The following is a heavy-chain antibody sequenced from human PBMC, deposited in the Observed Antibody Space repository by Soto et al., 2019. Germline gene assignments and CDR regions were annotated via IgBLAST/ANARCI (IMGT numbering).Heavy chain of an antibody. CDR2: IYSGGST. CDR3: SREGVGLPGQGYYYYGMDV. J-gene: IGHJ6*02. D-gene: IGHD5-18*01. Sequence: GGSLRLSCAASGFTVSSNYMSWDRQAPGKVLEWVSVIYSGGSTYYADSVKGRFTISRDNSKNTLYLQMNSLRAEDTAVYYCSREGVGLPGQGYYYYGMDVWGQGTTVTVSS. CDR1: GFTVSSNY. V-gene: IGHV3-53*01.